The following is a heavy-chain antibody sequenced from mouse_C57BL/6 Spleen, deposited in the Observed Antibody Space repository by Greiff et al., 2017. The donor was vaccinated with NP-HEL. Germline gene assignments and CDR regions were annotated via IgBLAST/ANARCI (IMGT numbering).Heavy chain of an antibody. J-gene: IGHJ2*01. CDR3: ARNSLLRFYFDY. CDR1: GYAFSSYW. Sequence: VQLQQSGAELVKPGASVKISCKASGYAFSSYWMNWVKQRPGKGLEWIGQIYPGDGDTNYNGKFKGKATLTADKSSSTAYMQLSSLTSEDSAVYFCARNSLLRFYFDYWGQGTTLTVSS. V-gene: IGHV1-80*01. D-gene: IGHD1-2*01. CDR2: IYPGDGDT.